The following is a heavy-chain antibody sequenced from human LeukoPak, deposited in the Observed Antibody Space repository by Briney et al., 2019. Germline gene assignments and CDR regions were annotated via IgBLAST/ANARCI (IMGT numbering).Heavy chain of an antibody. V-gene: IGHV1-8*02. CDR2: MNPNSGNT. D-gene: IGHD2-21*01. J-gene: IGHJ4*02. CDR1: GYTFTSYA. Sequence: ASVKVSCKASGYTFTSYAMNWVRQATGQGLEWMGWMNPNSGNTGYAQKFQGRVTMTRNTSISTVYMELSSLRSEDTAVYYCARGSSYSDYWGQGTLVTVSS. CDR3: ARGSSYSDY.